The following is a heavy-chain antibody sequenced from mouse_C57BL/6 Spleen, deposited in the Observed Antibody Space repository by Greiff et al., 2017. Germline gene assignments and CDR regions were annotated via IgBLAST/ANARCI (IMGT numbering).Heavy chain of an antibody. CDR1: GYSITSGYY. CDR3: APAGSKNAMDY. J-gene: IGHJ4*01. D-gene: IGHD2-5*01. CDR2: ISYDGSN. Sequence: DVQLQESGPGLVKPSQSLSLTCSVTGYSITSGYYWNWIRQFPGNKLEWMGYISYDGSNNYNPSLKNRISITRDTSKNQFFLKLNSVTTEDTATYYCAPAGSKNAMDYWGQGTSVTVSS. V-gene: IGHV3-6*01.